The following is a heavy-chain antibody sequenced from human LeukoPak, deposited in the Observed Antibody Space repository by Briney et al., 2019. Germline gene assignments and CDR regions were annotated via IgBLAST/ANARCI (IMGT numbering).Heavy chain of an antibody. D-gene: IGHD3-10*01. CDR2: ISSRSSYI. CDR3: ARDRTEWFGGSSIDY. V-gene: IGHV3-21*01. Sequence: GGSLRLSCAASGFTFSSYSMNWVRQAPGKGLEWVSSISSRSSYIYYADSVKGRFTISRDNAKNSLYLQMNSLRAEDTAVYYCARDRTEWFGGSSIDYWGQGTLVTVSS. J-gene: IGHJ4*02. CDR1: GFTFSSYS.